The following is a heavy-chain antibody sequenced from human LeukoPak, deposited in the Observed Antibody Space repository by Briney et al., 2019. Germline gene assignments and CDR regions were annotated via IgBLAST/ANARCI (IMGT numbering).Heavy chain of an antibody. J-gene: IGHJ4*02. V-gene: IGHV3-48*01. Sequence: PGGSLRLSCAASGFTFSSYSMNWVRQAPGKGLEWVSYISSSSSTIYYADSVKGRFTISRDNAKNSLYLQMNSLRAEDTAVYYCARIFVGWFGELSSFGYWGQGTLVTVSS. CDR2: ISSSSSTI. D-gene: IGHD3-10*01. CDR3: ARIFVGWFGELSSFGY. CDR1: GFTFSSYS.